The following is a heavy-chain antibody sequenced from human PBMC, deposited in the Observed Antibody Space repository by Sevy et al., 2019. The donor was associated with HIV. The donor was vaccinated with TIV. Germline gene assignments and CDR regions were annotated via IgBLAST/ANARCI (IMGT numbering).Heavy chain of an antibody. CDR1: GFTFSNYW. CDR3: ARDRGGSRRGTHI. Sequence: GGSLRLSCAASGFTFSNYWMNWVRQAPGKGLEWVAIINQGASEKYYVDSVKGRFTISRDNAKNSLFLLMNNLRVDDMAVYYCARDRGGSRRGTHIWGQGTMVTVSS. CDR2: INQGASEK. D-gene: IGHD3-10*01. V-gene: IGHV3-7*01. J-gene: IGHJ3*02.